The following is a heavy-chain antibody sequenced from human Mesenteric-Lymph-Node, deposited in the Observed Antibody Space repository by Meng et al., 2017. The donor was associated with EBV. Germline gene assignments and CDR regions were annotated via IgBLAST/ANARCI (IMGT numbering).Heavy chain of an antibody. CDR1: GYTFSNNG. V-gene: IGHV1-18*01. Sequence: VHSGRSGAQGRKPGAQGKVSCKGPGYTFSNNGTGWVRPAPGRGREWMGWISAYNGDTYYAQRFQGRVTMTTDTSASTASMELRSLRCDDTAVYYCASVHYGGNPFEGGGWGQGTLVTVSS. D-gene: IGHD4-23*01. CDR2: ISAYNGDT. J-gene: IGHJ4*02. CDR3: ASVHYGGNPFEGGG.